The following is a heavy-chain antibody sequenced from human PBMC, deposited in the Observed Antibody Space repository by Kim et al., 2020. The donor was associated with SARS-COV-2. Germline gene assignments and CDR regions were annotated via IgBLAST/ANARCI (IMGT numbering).Heavy chain of an antibody. CDR2: IYSGGSST. J-gene: IGHJ4*02. CDR3: AKDIPGGSGRGFDY. Sequence: GGSLRLSCAASGFTFSSYAMSWVRQAPGKGLEWVSVIYSGGSSTYYADSVKGRFTISRDNSKNTLYLQMNSLRAEDTAVYYCAKDIPGGSGRGFDYWGQGTLVTVSS. V-gene: IGHV3-23*03. CDR1: GFTFSSYA. D-gene: IGHD3-10*01.